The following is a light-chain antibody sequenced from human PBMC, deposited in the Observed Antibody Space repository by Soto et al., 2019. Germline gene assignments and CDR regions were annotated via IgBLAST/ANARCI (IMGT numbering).Light chain of an antibody. CDR3: QQRSNWPPIT. Sequence: ELVLTQSPSTPPLSPGERATLSCRASQSVSSYLAWYQQKPGQAPRLLIYDASNRATGIPARFSRSGSGTDFTLPISSLEPEDFAVYYCQQRSNWPPITFGQGTRLEIK. J-gene: IGKJ5*01. V-gene: IGKV3-11*01. CDR1: QSVSSY. CDR2: DAS.